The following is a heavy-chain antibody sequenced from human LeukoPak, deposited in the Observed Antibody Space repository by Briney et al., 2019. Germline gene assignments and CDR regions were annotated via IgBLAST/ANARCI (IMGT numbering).Heavy chain of an antibody. CDR2: INHSGST. CDR3: ASRTDYNGDY. J-gene: IGHJ4*02. V-gene: IGHV4-34*01. D-gene: IGHD4-11*01. CDR1: GGSFSGYY. Sequence: PSETLSLTCAVYGGSFSGYYRSWIRQPPGKGLEWIGEINHSGSTNYNPSLKSRVTISADTSKNQFSLKLSSVTAADTAVYYCASRTDYNGDYWGQGTLVTVSS.